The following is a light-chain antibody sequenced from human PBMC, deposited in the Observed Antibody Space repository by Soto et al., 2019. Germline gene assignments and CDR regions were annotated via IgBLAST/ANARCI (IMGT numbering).Light chain of an antibody. CDR3: QQHNHWPIT. CDR2: YIS. Sequence: DIVMTMSPSTLSVSPGETAPLSCRASQSAGNFLAWYQQKPGQAPRLLIYYISTRATGIPARFSGSGSGTEFTLTINILQSEDSAVYYCQQHNHWPITVGQGTRLEIK. CDR1: QSAGNF. V-gene: IGKV3D-15*01. J-gene: IGKJ5*01.